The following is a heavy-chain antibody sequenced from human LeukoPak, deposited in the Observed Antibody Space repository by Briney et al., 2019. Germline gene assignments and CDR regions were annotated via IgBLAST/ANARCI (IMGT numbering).Heavy chain of an antibody. J-gene: IGHJ3*02. CDR1: GFTFSSYA. Sequence: PGGSLRLSCAASGFTFSSYAMSWVRQAPGKGLEWVSAISGSGGSTYYADSVKGRFTISRDNSKNTLYLQMNSLRAEDTAVYYCAKNQWELHHRSFLGDAFDIWGQGTMVTVSS. CDR2: ISGSGGST. CDR3: AKNQWELHHRSFLGDAFDI. D-gene: IGHD1-26*01. V-gene: IGHV3-23*01.